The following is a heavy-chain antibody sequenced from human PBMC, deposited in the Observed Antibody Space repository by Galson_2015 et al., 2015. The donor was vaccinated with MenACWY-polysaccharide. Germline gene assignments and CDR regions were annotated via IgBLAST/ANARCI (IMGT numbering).Heavy chain of an antibody. V-gene: IGHV1-69*01. CDR1: GGTFNNHA. CDR2: IILSFGTP. CDR3: ARAATNYYDLFDV. D-gene: IGHD3-16*01. Sequence: CKASGGTFNNHAISWVRQAPGQGPEWLGGIILSFGTPNYAQKFQGRITIAADEAASTAYMELNSLNSEDTAVYFCARAATNYYDLFDVWGQGTKVTVAS. J-gene: IGHJ3*01.